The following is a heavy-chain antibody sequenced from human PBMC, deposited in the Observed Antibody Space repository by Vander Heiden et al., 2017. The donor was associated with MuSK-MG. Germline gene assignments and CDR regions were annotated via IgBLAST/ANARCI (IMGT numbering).Heavy chain of an antibody. CDR3: ARLAYCGTDCYSFDS. CDR2: INHSGST. CDR1: GGSFSGYF. Sequence: QVQLQQWGAGLLKASETLSLTCTVSGGSFSGYFWSWLRQPPGKGLKWIGKINHSGSTNYNPSLKSRLTISLDTSKDQFSLKLSSVTAADTAVYYCARLAYCGTDCYSFDSWGQGTLVTVSS. J-gene: IGHJ4*02. D-gene: IGHD2-21*02. V-gene: IGHV4-34*01.